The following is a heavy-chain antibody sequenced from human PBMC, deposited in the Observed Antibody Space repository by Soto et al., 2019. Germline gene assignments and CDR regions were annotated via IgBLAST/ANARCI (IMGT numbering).Heavy chain of an antibody. V-gene: IGHV3-23*01. D-gene: IGHD6-13*01. J-gene: IGHJ5*02. CDR3: ARGGAHSSSWYNWFDP. CDR2: ISGSGGST. CDR1: GFTFSSYA. Sequence: EVQLLESGGGLVQPGGSLRLSCAASGFTFSSYAMSWVRQAPGKGLEWVSAISGSGGSTYYADSVKGRFTISRDNSKNTLYLQMNSLRAEDTAVYYCARGGAHSSSWYNWFDPWGQGTLVTVSS.